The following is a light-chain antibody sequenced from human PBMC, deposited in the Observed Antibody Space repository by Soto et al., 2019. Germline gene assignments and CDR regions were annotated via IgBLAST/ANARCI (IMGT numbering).Light chain of an antibody. J-gene: IGKJ1*01. CDR1: QSIDSW. CDR2: EAS. V-gene: IGKV1-5*03. Sequence: DIQMTQSPSTLSASVGDRVTITCRASQSIDSWLAWYQQKPGKTPNLLIYEASSLESGVPSRFSGSGSGTEFTLTISSLQPDDFATYYCQQYSSYSAGTFGQGTKVELK. CDR3: QQYSSYSAGT.